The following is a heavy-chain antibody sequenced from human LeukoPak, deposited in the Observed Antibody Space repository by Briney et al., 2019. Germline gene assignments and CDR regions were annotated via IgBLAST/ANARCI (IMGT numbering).Heavy chain of an antibody. J-gene: IGHJ4*02. D-gene: IGHD1-26*01. V-gene: IGHV3-11*01. CDR3: ARGWDYFDH. CDR1: GFALSDHY. Sequence: GRSLRLSCAASGFALSDHYMSWIRQAPGKGLEWVASISSGDNFIFYGDSVKGRFTISRDNAKNSVFLQMNSLRVEDTAVYYCARGWDYFDHWGQGTLVTASS. CDR2: ISSGDNFI.